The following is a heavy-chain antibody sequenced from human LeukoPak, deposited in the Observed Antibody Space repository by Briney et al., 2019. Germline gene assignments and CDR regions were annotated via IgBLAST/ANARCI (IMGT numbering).Heavy chain of an antibody. J-gene: IGHJ6*03. Sequence: KPSETLSLTCTVSGGSISSSSYYWGWIRQPPGKGLEWIGSIYYSGSTYYNPSLKSRVTISVDTSKNQFSLKLSSVTAADTAVYYCARRGSYYYYYMDVWGKGTTVTVSS. V-gene: IGHV4-39*07. CDR1: GGSISSSSYY. CDR2: IYYSGST. CDR3: ARRGSYYYYYMDV. D-gene: IGHD1-26*01.